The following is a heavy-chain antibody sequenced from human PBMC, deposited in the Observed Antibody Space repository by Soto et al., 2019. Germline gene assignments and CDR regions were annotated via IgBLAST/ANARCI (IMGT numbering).Heavy chain of an antibody. CDR3: ARTIIAARPDFSGDLLAYYCYGLDV. CDR2: INPNSGGT. V-gene: IGHV1-2*02. D-gene: IGHD6-6*01. CDR1: GYTFTGYY. Sequence: ASVKVSCKASGYTFTGYYMHWVRQAPGQGLEWMGWINPNSGGTNYAQKFQGRVTMTRDTSISTAYMELSSLRSEDTAVYYCARTIIAARPDFSGDLLAYYCYGLDVWGQGTTVTVSS. J-gene: IGHJ6*02.